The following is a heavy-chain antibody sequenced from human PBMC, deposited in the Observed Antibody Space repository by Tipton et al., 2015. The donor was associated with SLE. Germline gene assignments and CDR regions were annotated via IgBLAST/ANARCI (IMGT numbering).Heavy chain of an antibody. CDR3: ARHIAAAFDY. J-gene: IGHJ4*02. CDR2: IYHTGST. D-gene: IGHD6-13*01. V-gene: IGHV4-59*08. Sequence: LRLSCTVSGGSISTYYWSWIRQPPKQGLEWIGWIYHTGSTDYNPSLKSRVTISVDTSKNQFSLKLSSVTAADTAVYYCARHIAAAFDYWGQGTLVTVSS. CDR1: GGSISTYY.